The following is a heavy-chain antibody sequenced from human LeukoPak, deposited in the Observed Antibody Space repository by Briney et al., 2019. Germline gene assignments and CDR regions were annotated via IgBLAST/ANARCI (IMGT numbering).Heavy chain of an antibody. CDR3: ARDRAAAILFDP. CDR2: IKQDGSEK. D-gene: IGHD2-2*02. J-gene: IGHJ5*02. V-gene: IGHV3-7*01. CDR1: GFTFSSYA. Sequence: GGSLRLSCAASGFTFSSYAMSWVRQAPGKGLEWVANIKQDGSEKYYVDSVKGRFTISRDNAKNSLYLQMNSLRAENTAVYYCARDRAAAILFDPWGQGTLVTVSS.